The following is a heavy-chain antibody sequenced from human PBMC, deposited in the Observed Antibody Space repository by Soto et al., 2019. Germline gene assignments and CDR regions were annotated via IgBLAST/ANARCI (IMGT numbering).Heavy chain of an antibody. V-gene: IGHV4-31*03. CDR1: GGSISSGGYY. CDR3: ARHDYSNSDTRNYYYYYYMDV. CDR2: IYYSGST. D-gene: IGHD4-4*01. Sequence: SETLSLTCTVSGGSISSGGYYWSWIRQHPGKGLEWIGYIYYSGSTYYNPSLKSRVTISVDTSKNQFSLKLSSVTAADTAVYYCARHDYSNSDTRNYYYYYYMDVWGKGTTVTVSS. J-gene: IGHJ6*03.